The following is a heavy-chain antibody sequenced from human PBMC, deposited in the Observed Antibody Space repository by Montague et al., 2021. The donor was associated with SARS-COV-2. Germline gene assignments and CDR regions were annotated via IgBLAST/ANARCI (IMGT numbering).Heavy chain of an antibody. J-gene: IGHJ6*02. Sequence: SLRLSCAASGFTFNNYGMHWVRQAPGKGLEWVAIISYDGSNKYYADSVKGRFTISRDNSKNTLYLQMNSLRAEDTTVYYCAKDLTRYGDYEDNYFYGMDVWDQGTRSPSP. CDR3: AKDLTRYGDYEDNYFYGMDV. CDR1: GFTFNNYG. CDR2: ISYDGSNK. V-gene: IGHV3-30*18. D-gene: IGHD4-17*01.